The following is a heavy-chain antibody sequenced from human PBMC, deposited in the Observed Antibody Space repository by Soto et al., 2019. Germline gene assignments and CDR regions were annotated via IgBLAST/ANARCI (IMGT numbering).Heavy chain of an antibody. V-gene: IGHV4-61*08. CDR2: ISHSGNT. D-gene: IGHD3-10*01. J-gene: IGHJ4*02. Sequence: PSETLSLTCTVSGGSISSGGYYWTWIRQPPGKGLEWIGYISHSGNTNYNPSLKSRVTISVDTSKNQFSLKLSSVTAADTAVYYCARGRFELLGFGELLPPQLPLADWGKGTLVTVAS. CDR1: GGSISSGGYY. CDR3: ARGRFELLGFGELLPPQLPLAD.